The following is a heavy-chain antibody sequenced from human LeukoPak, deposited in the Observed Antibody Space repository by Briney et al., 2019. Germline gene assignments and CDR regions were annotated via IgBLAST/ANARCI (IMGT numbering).Heavy chain of an antibody. J-gene: IGHJ4*02. Sequence: GGSLRLSCAASGFTFSDYYMSWVRQAPGKGLEWVSAISGSGGSTYYADSVKGRFTISRDNSKNTLYLQMNSLRAEDTAVYYCAKSRFPAATSVLRYYGYWGQGTLVTVSS. CDR3: AKSRFPAATSVLRYYGY. CDR2: ISGSGGST. CDR1: GFTFSDYY. D-gene: IGHD3-9*01. V-gene: IGHV3-23*01.